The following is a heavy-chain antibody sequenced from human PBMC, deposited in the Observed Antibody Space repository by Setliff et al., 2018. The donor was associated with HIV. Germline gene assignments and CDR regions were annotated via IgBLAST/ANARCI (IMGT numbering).Heavy chain of an antibody. J-gene: IGHJ6*03. D-gene: IGHD6-6*01. CDR1: GFTFISSA. V-gene: IGHV1-58*02. CDR2: IVAGSGNT. Sequence: SVKVSCKASGFTFISSAMQWVRQARGQRLEWIGWIVAGSGNTNYAQKFQERVSITRDMSTSSAYMELSNLRSEDTAVYYCAADLIIAGRLDYYYTDVWGKGTTVTVSS. CDR3: AADLIIAGRLDYYYTDV.